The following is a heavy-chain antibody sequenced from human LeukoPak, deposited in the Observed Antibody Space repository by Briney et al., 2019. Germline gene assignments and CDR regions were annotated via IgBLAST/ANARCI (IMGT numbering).Heavy chain of an antibody. CDR2: IFTSGST. CDR3: ARYCSSTSCSDWFDP. Sequence: SETLSLTCTVSGGSISSYYWSWIRQPAGKGLERIGRIFTSGSTNYNPSLKSRVTMSVDTSKNQFSLKLSSVTAADTAVYYCARYCSSTSCSDWFDPWGQGTLVTVSS. V-gene: IGHV4-4*07. J-gene: IGHJ5*02. D-gene: IGHD2-2*01. CDR1: GGSISSYY.